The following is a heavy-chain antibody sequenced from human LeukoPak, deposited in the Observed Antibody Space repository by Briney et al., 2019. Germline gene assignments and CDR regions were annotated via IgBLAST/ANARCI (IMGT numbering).Heavy chain of an antibody. CDR3: AKHGSGYEPDY. Sequence: GESLKISCKGSGXSFTTHWSGWVRQMPGKGLEWMGIIYPGDSATRYSPSFQGHVTISADKSISTAYLQWSSLKASDTAMYYCAKHGSGYEPDYWGQGTLVTVSS. CDR2: IYPGDSAT. CDR1: GXSFTTHW. J-gene: IGHJ4*02. V-gene: IGHV5-51*01. D-gene: IGHD5-12*01.